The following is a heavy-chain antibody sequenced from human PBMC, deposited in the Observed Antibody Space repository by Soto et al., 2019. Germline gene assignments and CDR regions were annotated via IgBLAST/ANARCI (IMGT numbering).Heavy chain of an antibody. D-gene: IGHD5-18*01. Sequence: QVQLQESGPGLVKPSETLSLTCTVSGGSISSYYWSWIRQPPGKGLEWIGYIYYSGSTNYNPSLKSRVTISVDTSKNQFSLKLSSVTAADTAVYYCARDVGDYGYNPYWYFDLWGRGTLVTVSS. CDR3: ARDVGDYGYNPYWYFDL. CDR2: IYYSGST. CDR1: GGSISSYY. J-gene: IGHJ2*01. V-gene: IGHV4-59*01.